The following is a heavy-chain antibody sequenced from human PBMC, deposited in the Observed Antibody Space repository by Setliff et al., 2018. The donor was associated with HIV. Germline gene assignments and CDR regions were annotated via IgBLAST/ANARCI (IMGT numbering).Heavy chain of an antibody. V-gene: IGHV1-69*06. CDR1: GGTFSSYA. Sequence: SVKVSCKTSGGTFSSYAISWVRQAPGQGLEWMGRIIPIFGTANYAQNFQGRVTITADKSTNTAYMELSSLRSEDTAVYYCARGRGTVGYCSTTSCSDLDYWGQGTLVTVSS. CDR3: ARGRGTVGYCSTTSCSDLDY. CDR2: IIPIFGTA. J-gene: IGHJ4*02. D-gene: IGHD2-2*01.